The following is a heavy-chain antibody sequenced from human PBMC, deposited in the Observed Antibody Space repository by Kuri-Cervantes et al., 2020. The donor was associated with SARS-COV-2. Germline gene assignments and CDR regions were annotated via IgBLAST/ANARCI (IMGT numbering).Heavy chain of an antibody. Sequence: SETLSLTCTVSGDSFSSDDYYWGWIRQTPGKGLEWIGSIYYSGSTYYNPSLKSRVTISVDTSKNQFSLKLSSVTAADTAVYYCARVDRAKSMVRGVRVFYYYYMDVWGKGTTVTVSS. CDR1: GDSFSSDDYY. J-gene: IGHJ6*03. CDR2: IYYSGST. V-gene: IGHV4-39*07. D-gene: IGHD3-10*01. CDR3: ARVDRAKSMVRGVRVFYYYYMDV.